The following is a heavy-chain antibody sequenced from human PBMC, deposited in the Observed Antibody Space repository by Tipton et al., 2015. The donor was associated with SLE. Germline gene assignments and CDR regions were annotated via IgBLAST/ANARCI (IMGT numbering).Heavy chain of an antibody. D-gene: IGHD3-3*01. V-gene: IGHV4-59*01. CDR3: ARVNDFLLYGMDV. Sequence: TLSLTCTASGDSISDYYWTWIRQPPGKGLEWIGNLYYSGNTNYKSSLKNRVTISGNTSENQFSLRLNSVTAADTAVYYCARVNDFLLYGMDVWGQGTTVTVSS. J-gene: IGHJ6*02. CDR2: LYYSGNT. CDR1: GDSISDYY.